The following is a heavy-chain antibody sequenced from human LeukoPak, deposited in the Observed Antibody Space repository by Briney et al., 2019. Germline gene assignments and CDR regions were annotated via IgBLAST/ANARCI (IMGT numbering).Heavy chain of an antibody. J-gene: IGHJ5*02. Sequence: SETLSLTCTVSGGSISSSSYYWGWIRQPPGKGLEWIGSIYYSGSTYYNPSLKSRVTISVDTSKNQFSLKLSSVTAADTAVYYCASGPDYGGNRENWFDPWGQGTLVTVSS. D-gene: IGHD4-23*01. CDR2: IYYSGST. CDR1: GGSISSSSYY. CDR3: ASGPDYGGNRENWFDP. V-gene: IGHV4-39*01.